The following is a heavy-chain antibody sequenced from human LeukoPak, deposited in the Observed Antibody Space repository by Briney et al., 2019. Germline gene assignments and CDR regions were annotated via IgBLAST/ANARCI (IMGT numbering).Heavy chain of an antibody. CDR2: IYYSGRT. CDR1: GGSISSSSYY. CDR3: AREMYSSSLDY. D-gene: IGHD6-13*01. Sequence: SETLSLTCTVSGGSISSSSYYWGWIRQPPGKGLEWIGSIYYSGRTYSNPSLKSRVTISVDTSKNQFSLKLSSVTAADTAVYYCAREMYSSSLDYWGQGTLVTVSS. J-gene: IGHJ4*02. V-gene: IGHV4-39*01.